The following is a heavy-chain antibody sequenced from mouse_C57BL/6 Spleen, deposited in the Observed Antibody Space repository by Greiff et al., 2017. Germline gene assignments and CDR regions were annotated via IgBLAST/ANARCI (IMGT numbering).Heavy chain of an antibody. CDR1: GYTFTSYW. Sequence: VQLQQPGTELVKPGASVTLSCKASGYTFTSYWMHWVKQRPGQGLEWIGNINPSNGGTNYNEKFKSKATLTVDKSSSTAYMQLSSLTSEDSAVYYCARYRGLGRDYFDYWGQGTTLTVSS. CDR2: INPSNGGT. CDR3: ARYRGLGRDYFDY. V-gene: IGHV1-53*01. J-gene: IGHJ2*01. D-gene: IGHD4-1*01.